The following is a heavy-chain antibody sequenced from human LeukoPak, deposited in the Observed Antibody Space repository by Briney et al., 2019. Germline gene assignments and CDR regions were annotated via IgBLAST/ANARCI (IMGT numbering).Heavy chain of an antibody. CDR1: GFTFSSYS. V-gene: IGHV3-48*04. CDR3: ARSGTTYYYDSGSRI. Sequence: GGSLRLSCETSGFTFSSYSMNWVRQAPGKGLEWVSFISGSSSIIHYADSVKGRFTISRDNAKNSLFLQMNSLRAEDTAVYYCARSGTTYYYDSGSRIWGQGTMVTVSS. CDR2: ISGSSSII. D-gene: IGHD3-22*01. J-gene: IGHJ3*02.